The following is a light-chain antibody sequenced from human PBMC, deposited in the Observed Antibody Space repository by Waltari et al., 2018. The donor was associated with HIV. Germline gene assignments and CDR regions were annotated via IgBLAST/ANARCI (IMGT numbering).Light chain of an antibody. CDR1: QGVRNG. Sequence: AILVTQSPSSLSASVGDRVTITCRASQGVRNGLGWYQQKPGKAPKVLIYGASTLQSGVPSRFSGSGSGTDFTLTISSLQPEDFATYFCLQSSNYPWTFGQWTKVEVK. V-gene: IGKV1-6*01. J-gene: IGKJ1*01. CDR2: GAS. CDR3: LQSSNYPWT.